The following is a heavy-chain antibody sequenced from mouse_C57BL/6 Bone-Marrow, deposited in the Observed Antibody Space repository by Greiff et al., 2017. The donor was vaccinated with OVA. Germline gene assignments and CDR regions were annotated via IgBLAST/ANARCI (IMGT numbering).Heavy chain of an antibody. CDR2: IDPSDSYT. CDR3: AREEDFYYGLFDY. D-gene: IGHD1-2*01. CDR1: GYTFTSYW. V-gene: IGHV1-59*01. Sequence: QVQLKQPGAELVRPGTSVKLSCKASGYTFTSYWMHWVKQRPGQGLEWIGVIDPSDSYTNYNQKFKGKATLTVDTSSSTAYMQLSSLTSEDSAVYYCAREEDFYYGLFDYWGQGTTLTVSS. J-gene: IGHJ2*01.